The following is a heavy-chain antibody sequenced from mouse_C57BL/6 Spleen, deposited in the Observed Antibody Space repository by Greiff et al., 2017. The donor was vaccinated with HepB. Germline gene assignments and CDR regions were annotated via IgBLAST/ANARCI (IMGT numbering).Heavy chain of an antibody. J-gene: IGHJ1*03. CDR3: AIPLITTVVAPGYFDV. V-gene: IGHV1-52*01. Sequence: QVQLQQPGAELVKPGASVKLSCKASGYTFTSYWMHWVKQRPIQGLKWIGNIDPSDSETHYNQKFKDKATLTVDKSSSTAYMQLSSLTSEDSAVYYCAIPLITTVVAPGYFDVWGTGTTVTVSS. CDR2: IDPSDSET. CDR1: GYTFTSYW. D-gene: IGHD1-1*01.